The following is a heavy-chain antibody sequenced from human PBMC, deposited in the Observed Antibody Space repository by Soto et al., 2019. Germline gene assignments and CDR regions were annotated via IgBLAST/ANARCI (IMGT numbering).Heavy chain of an antibody. J-gene: IGHJ4*02. V-gene: IGHV3-30*18. D-gene: IGHD6-13*01. Sequence: GGSLRLSCAASGFTFSSYGMHWVRQAPGKGLEWVAVISYDGSNKYYADSGKGGFTISRANSKNTLYLQMNSLRAEDTAVYYCAKDIAAAGIFDYWGQGTLVTVSS. CDR2: ISYDGSNK. CDR3: AKDIAAAGIFDY. CDR1: GFTFSSYG.